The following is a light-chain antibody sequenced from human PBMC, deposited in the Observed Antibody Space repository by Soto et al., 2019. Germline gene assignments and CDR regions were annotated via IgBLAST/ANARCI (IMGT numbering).Light chain of an antibody. Sequence: QSALTQPRSVSGSPGQSVTISCTGTSSDVGGYNYVSWYQQHPGKAPKLMIYDVSKRPSGVPDRFSGSKSGNTASLTISGPQAEDEADYYCCSYAGSYTFGAYVFGNGTKVTVL. J-gene: IGLJ1*01. CDR2: DVS. CDR1: SSDVGGYNY. V-gene: IGLV2-11*01. CDR3: CSYAGSYTFGAYV.